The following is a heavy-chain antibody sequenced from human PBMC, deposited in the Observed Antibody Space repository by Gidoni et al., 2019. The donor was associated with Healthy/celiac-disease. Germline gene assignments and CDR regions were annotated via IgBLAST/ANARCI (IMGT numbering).Heavy chain of an antibody. CDR2: INHSGIT. CDR1: GGSFSGYY. J-gene: IGHJ5*02. V-gene: IGHV4-34*01. CDR3: AGQLYGDYP. D-gene: IGHD4-17*01. Sequence: QVKLPQLGAALLKPSETLSLTCAGYGGSFSGYYWSWIRQPPGKGLESIGEINHSGITNYNPSLKSRVTISVDTSKNQFSLKLSSVTAADTAVYYCAGQLYGDYPLGQGTLVTVSS.